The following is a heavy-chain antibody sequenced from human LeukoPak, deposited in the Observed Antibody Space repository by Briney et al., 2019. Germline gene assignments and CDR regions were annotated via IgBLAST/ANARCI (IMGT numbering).Heavy chain of an antibody. CDR1: GGSFSGYY. D-gene: IGHD3-16*01. Sequence: PSETLSLTCAVYGGSFSGYYWSWIRQPPGKGLEWIGEINHSGSTNYNPSLKSRVTISVDTSKNQFSLKLSSVTAADTAVYYCARVGAMITFGCDYWGQGTLVTVSS. CDR3: ARVGAMITFGCDY. J-gene: IGHJ4*02. V-gene: IGHV4-34*01. CDR2: INHSGST.